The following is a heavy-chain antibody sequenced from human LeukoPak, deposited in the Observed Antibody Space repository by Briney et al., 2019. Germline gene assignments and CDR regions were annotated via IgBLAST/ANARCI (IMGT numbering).Heavy chain of an antibody. J-gene: IGHJ6*03. D-gene: IGHD2-15*01. Sequence: GSLRLCCAASGFTFSSYAMSWVRQAPGKGLEWVSAISGSGGSTYYADSVKGRFTISRDNSKNTLYLQMNSLRAEDTAVYYCASRYCSGGSCPYYYYYYMDVWGKGTTVTVSS. CDR1: GFTFSSYA. CDR3: ASRYCSGGSCPYYYYYYMDV. V-gene: IGHV3-23*01. CDR2: ISGSGGST.